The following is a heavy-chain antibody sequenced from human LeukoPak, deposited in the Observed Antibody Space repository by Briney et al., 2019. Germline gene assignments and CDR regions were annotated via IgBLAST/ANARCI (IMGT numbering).Heavy chain of an antibody. D-gene: IGHD5-18*01. V-gene: IGHV4-39*07. CDR3: ARETAMANVAN. CDR2: IYYSGST. CDR1: GGSISSRSYY. Sequence: SETLSLTCIVSGGSISSRSYYWGWIRQPPGKGLEWIGNIYYSGSTYYNPSLKSRVTISVDTSKNQFSLKLSSVTAADTAVYYCARETAMANVANWGQGTLVTVSS. J-gene: IGHJ4*02.